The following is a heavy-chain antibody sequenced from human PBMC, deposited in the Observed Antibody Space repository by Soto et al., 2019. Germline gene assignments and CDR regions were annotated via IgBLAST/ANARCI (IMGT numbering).Heavy chain of an antibody. J-gene: IGHJ4*02. CDR2: ISSSGDNT. CDR1: GFTFSSYG. Sequence: EVQLVESGGGLVQPGGSLRLSCSVSGFTFSSYGMHWVRQAPGKGLEYVSGISSSGDNTKYADPVKGRFTISRDNSKNTLILQMNSLRAEDTAVYYCVKGPALYDSSSFDSWGQGTLVTVSS. D-gene: IGHD3-22*01. CDR3: VKGPALYDSSSFDS. V-gene: IGHV3-64D*06.